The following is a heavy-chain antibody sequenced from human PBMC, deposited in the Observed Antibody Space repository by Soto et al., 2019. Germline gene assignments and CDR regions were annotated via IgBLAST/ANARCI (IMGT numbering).Heavy chain of an antibody. CDR1: GFPCSSYA. D-gene: IGHD4-17*01. CDR3: AADYGDHFEEVCCFGY. V-gene: IGHV3-30-3*01. CDR2: ISYDGSNK. Sequence: AGGSLRLSCAASGFPCSSYAMHRVRPAPGKGLEWVAVISYDGSNKYYADSVKGRFTISRDNSKNTLYLQMNSLRAEDTAVYYCAADYGDHFEEVCCFGYWGQGTLVTVS. J-gene: IGHJ4*02.